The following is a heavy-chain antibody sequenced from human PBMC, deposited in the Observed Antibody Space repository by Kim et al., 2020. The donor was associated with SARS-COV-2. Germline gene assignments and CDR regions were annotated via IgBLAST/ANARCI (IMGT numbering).Heavy chain of an antibody. D-gene: IGHD3-10*01. CDR3: ATQPPRGSSS. CDR1: GGYFNEYY. Sequence: SETLSLTCGVYGGYFNEYYWSWIRQSPGKGLEWIGEINHSGSTNYNPSLESRVTISVDTSKKQFSLKLTSVTAADTAVYYCATQPPRGSSSWGQGTLVSVSS. J-gene: IGHJ5*02. V-gene: IGHV4-34*01. CDR2: INHSGST.